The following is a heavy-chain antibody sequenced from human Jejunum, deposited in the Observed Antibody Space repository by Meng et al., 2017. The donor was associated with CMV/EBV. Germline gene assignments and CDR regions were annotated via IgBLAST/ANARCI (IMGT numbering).Heavy chain of an antibody. CDR1: FTPGSYT. D-gene: IGHD3-3*01. J-gene: IGHJ5*02. V-gene: IGHV3-21*06. CDR3: ARSYDFWSGRPWFDP. CDR2: ISSANTYI. Sequence: FTPGSYTLTWLRQAPGKGLEWVASISSANTYIYYADSVRGRFTISRDKDKNSLFLQMSSLRVEDTAVYYCARSYDFWSGRPWFDPWGQGTLVTVSS.